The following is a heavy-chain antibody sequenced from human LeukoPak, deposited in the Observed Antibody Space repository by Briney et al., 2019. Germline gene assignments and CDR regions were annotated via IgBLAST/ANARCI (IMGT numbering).Heavy chain of an antibody. CDR1: GFIFDDYG. CDR3: ARSTMLDY. V-gene: IGHV3-20*04. CDR2: INWNGGST. Sequence: GGSLRLSCAAFGFIFDDYGMSWVRHAPGKGLEWVSGINWNGGSTAYADSVKGRFTIYRDNAKNSLYLQMNSLRAEDTAVYYCARSTMLDYWGQGTLVTVSS. D-gene: IGHD3-3*01. J-gene: IGHJ4*02.